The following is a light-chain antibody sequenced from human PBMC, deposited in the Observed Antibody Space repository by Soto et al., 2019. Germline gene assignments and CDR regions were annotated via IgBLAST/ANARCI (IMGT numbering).Light chain of an antibody. Sequence: EIVLTQSPGTLSLSPGERATLSCRASQSVSSSYLAWYQQKPGQAPRLLINAASSRATGIPDRFSGSGSGTDFTLTISRLEPEDFAVYYCQQYGSSGTFGQGTKVDIK. CDR3: QQYGSSGT. J-gene: IGKJ1*01. CDR2: AAS. CDR1: QSVSSSY. V-gene: IGKV3-20*01.